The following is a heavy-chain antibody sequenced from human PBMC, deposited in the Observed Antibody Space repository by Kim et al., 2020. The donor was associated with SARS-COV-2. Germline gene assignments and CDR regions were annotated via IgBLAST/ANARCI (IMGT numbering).Heavy chain of an antibody. Sequence: SETLSLTCTVSGGSISSSSYYWGWIRQPPGKGLERIGSTYYSGSTYYNPSLKSRVTISVDTSKNQFSLKLSSVTAADTAVYYCARQGLYSSSWYYYYYG. D-gene: IGHD6-13*01. V-gene: IGHV4-39*01. CDR1: GGSISSSSYY. CDR3: ARQGLYSSSWYYYYYG. J-gene: IGHJ6*01. CDR2: TYYSGST.